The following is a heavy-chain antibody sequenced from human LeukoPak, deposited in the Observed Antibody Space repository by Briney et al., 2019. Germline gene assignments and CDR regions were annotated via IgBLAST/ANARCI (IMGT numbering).Heavy chain of an antibody. J-gene: IGHJ4*02. CDR2: IIPILGIA. CDR3: ARVGSKDYFDY. Sequence: ASVKVSCKASGGTFSSYAISWVRQAPGQGLEWMGRIIPILGIANYAQKFQGRVTITADKSTSTAYMELSSLRSEDTAVYYCARVGSKDYFDYWGQGTLVTVSS. CDR1: GGTFSSYA. V-gene: IGHV1-69*04.